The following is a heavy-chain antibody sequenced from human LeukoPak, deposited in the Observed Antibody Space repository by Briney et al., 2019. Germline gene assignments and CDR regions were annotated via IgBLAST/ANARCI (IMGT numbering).Heavy chain of an antibody. D-gene: IGHD3-22*01. CDR3: ARHYYDSSGYYPTPDYYFDY. V-gene: IGHV4-4*09. CDR2: IYTSGST. J-gene: IGHJ4*02. CDR1: GGSISSYY. Sequence: SETLSLTCTVSGGSISSYYWSWIRQPPGKGLEWIGYIYTSGSTNYNPSLKRRVTISVDTSKNQFSLKLSSVTAADTVVYYCARHYYDSSGYYPTPDYYFDYWGQGTLVTVSS.